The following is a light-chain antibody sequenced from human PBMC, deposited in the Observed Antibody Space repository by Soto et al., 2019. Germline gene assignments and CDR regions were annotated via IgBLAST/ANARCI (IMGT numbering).Light chain of an antibody. CDR3: QQLRSYPLT. CDR2: ATS. Sequence: IQLTQSPSSLSASVGDRVTITCRASQGISSYLAWYQQKPGKAPKLLIYATSTLQSGVSSRFSGSGSGTDFTLTISSLQPEDFATYCCQQLRSYPLTFGPGTKVELK. CDR1: QGISSY. J-gene: IGKJ3*01. V-gene: IGKV1-9*01.